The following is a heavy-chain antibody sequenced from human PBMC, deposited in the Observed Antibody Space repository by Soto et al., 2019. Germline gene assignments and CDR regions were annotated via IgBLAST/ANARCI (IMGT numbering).Heavy chain of an antibody. D-gene: IGHD2-15*01. CDR2: ISYDGNNR. V-gene: IGHV3-30*18. CDR3: AKDHRNGGSRVDY. J-gene: IGHJ4*02. Sequence: QVQLVESGGGVVQPGRSLRLSCAVSGLSFRSHGMHWVRQAPGKGLEWVAFISYDGNNRKYADSVKGRFTISRDNSKDALYLEMSGLRGGDTAVYYCAKDHRNGGSRVDYWGPGTLVTVSS. CDR1: GLSFRSHG.